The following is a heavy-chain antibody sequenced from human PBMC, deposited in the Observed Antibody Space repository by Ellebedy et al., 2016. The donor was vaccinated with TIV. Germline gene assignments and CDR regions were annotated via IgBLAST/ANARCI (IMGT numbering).Heavy chain of an antibody. J-gene: IGHJ4*02. CDR3: ARDSSSGYFYY. Sequence: AASVKVSCKASGYTFTGYYMHWVRQAPGQGLEWMGIINPSGGSTSYAQKFQGRVTMTRDTSTSTVYMELSSLRSEDTAVYYCARDSSSGYFYYWGQGTLVTVSS. CDR2: INPSGGST. D-gene: IGHD3-22*01. CDR1: GYTFTGYY. V-gene: IGHV1-46*01.